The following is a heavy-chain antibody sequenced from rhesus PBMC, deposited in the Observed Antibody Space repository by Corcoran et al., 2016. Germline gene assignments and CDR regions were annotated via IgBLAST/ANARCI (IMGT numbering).Heavy chain of an antibody. CDR1: GFTFSSYE. J-gene: IGHJ4*01. Sequence: DVQLVESGGGLVKPGGSLRLPCVASGFTFSSYEMHWVRQAPGKGLEWVSVFSERGGTEYYARSVKGRFTISRDNAKNSLFLQMNSLRAEDTAVYYCTRDLGIAAAGPVYWGQGVLVTVSS. CDR3: TRDLGIAAAGPVY. D-gene: IGHD6S26*01. V-gene: IGHV3-100*02. CDR2: FSERGGTE.